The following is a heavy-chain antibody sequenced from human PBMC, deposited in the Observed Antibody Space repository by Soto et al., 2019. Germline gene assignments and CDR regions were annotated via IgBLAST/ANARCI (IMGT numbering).Heavy chain of an antibody. CDR2: IWYDGSNK. CDR3: ARVSSPFTIFGVVAHYYYYGMDV. J-gene: IGHJ6*02. CDR1: GFNFRSHG. D-gene: IGHD3-3*01. V-gene: IGHV3-33*01. Sequence: GGSQRLSCAAAGFNFRSHGMHWVRQAPGKGLEWVAVIWYDGSNKYYADSVKGRFTISRDNSKNTLYLQMNSLRAEDTAVYYCARVSSPFTIFGVVAHYYYYGMDVWGQGTTVTVSS.